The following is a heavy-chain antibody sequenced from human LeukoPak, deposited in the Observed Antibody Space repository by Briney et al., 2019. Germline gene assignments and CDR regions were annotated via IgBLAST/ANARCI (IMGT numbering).Heavy chain of an antibody. CDR3: ARVRGYDTSDYDY. J-gene: IGHJ4*02. V-gene: IGHV3-74*01. CDR1: GFTFNSYW. CDR2: INTGGSST. Sequence: GGSLRLSCAASGFTFNSYWMHWVRQAPGKGLVWVSRINTGGSSTTYADSVKGRFTISRDNAKNTLYLQMNSLRAGDTAVYSCARVRGYDTSDYDYWGQGTLVTVSS. D-gene: IGHD3-22*01.